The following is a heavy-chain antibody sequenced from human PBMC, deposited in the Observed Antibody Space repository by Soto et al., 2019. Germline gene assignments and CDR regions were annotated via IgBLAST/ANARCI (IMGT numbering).Heavy chain of an antibody. J-gene: IGHJ5*02. D-gene: IGHD4-17*01. V-gene: IGHV3-33*06. CDR2: IWYDGSNK. Sequence: PGGALRLSCSTSGFAFHSFCLHWGPPGPGKGLEWVAVIWYDGSNKYYADSVKGRFTISRDNSKNTLYLQMNSLRAEDTAVYYCAKLPWADYGGIFDPWGQGTLVTVSS. CDR3: AKLPWADYGGIFDP. CDR1: GFAFHSFC.